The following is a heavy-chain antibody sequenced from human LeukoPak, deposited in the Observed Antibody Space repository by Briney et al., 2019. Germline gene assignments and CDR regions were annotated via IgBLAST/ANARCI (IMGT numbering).Heavy chain of an antibody. J-gene: IGHJ4*02. V-gene: IGHV3-7*01. D-gene: IGHD2-2*02. Sequence: GGSLRLSCAASGFTFSSYWMSWVRQAPGKGLEGVANIKQDGSEKYYVDSVKGRFTISRDNAKNSLYLQMNSLRAEDTAVYYCARDPIDCSSTSCYNYWGQGTLVTVSS. CDR1: GFTFSSYW. CDR3: ARDPIDCSSTSCYNY. CDR2: IKQDGSEK.